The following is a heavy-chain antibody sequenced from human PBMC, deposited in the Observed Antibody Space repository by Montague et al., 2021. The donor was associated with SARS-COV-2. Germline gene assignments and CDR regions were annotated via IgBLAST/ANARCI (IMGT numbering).Heavy chain of an antibody. CDR2: XXWXXXK. Sequence: PALVKPTQTLTLTCTFSGFSLSTSGMCVSWIRQPPGKALEWLAXXXWXXXKYXSTSLKTRLTISKDTSKNQVVLTMTNMDPVDTATYYCARGRYGGNRGYYFDYWGQGTLVTVSS. J-gene: IGHJ4*02. D-gene: IGHD4-23*01. CDR1: GFSLSTSGMC. CDR3: ARGRYGGNRGYYFDY. V-gene: IGHV2-70*01.